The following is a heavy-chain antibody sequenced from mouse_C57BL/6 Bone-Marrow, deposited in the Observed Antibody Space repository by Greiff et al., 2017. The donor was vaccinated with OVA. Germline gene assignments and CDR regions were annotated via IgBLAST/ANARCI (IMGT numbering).Heavy chain of an antibody. J-gene: IGHJ4*01. CDR2: IYPSDSET. CDR1: GYTFTSYW. V-gene: IGHV1-61*01. Sequence: QVHVKQPGAELVRPGSSVKLSCKASGYTFTSYWMDWVKQRPGQGLEWIGNIYPSDSETHYNQKSKYKDTLTVDKSSSTAYMQLSSLTSYDSAVYYCARSLLLRYCYAMDYWGQGTSVTVSS. CDR3: ARSLLLRYCYAMDY. D-gene: IGHD1-1*01.